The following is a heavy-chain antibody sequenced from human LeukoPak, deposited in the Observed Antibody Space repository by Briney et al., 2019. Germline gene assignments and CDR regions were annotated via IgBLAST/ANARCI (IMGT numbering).Heavy chain of an antibody. CDR1: GYTFTSYA. V-gene: IGHV1-2*02. J-gene: IGHJ6*03. Sequence: ASVKVSCKASGYTFTSYAMHWVRQAPGQRLEWMGWINPNSGGTNYAQKFQGRVTMTRDTSISTAYMELSRLRSDDTAVYYCARDPDYYYYYMDVWGKGTTVTVSS. CDR2: INPNSGGT. CDR3: ARDPDYYYYYMDV.